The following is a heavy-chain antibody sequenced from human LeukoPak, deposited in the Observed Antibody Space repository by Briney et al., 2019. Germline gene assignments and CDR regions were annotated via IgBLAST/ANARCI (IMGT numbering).Heavy chain of an antibody. Sequence: GASVKVSCTASGGTFRSYAFTWVRQAPGQGLEWMGGIIPVLGIANYAQKFQGRVTITADESTSTAYMELSSLRSEDTAVYYCAREGTTTVTTLFNPPRQKCCYYYYGMDVWGQGTTVTVSS. CDR3: AREGTTTVTTLFNPPRQKCCYYYYGMDV. D-gene: IGHD4-17*01. CDR1: GGTFRSYA. V-gene: IGHV1-69*10. CDR2: IIPVLGIA. J-gene: IGHJ6*02.